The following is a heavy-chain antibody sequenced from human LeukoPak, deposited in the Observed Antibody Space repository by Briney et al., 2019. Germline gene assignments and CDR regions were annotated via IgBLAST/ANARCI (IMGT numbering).Heavy chain of an antibody. CDR2: IYDSGST. D-gene: IGHD3-10*01. CDR3: ARGGLWFGELSNYYYYGMDV. J-gene: IGHJ6*02. CDR1: GGSISSYY. V-gene: IGHV4-59*12. Sequence: PSETLSLTCTVSGGSISSYYWSWIRQPPGKGLEWIGCIYDSGSTNYNPSLKSRVTISVDTSKNQFSLKLSSVTAADTAVYYCARGGLWFGELSNYYYYGMDVWGQGTTVTVSS.